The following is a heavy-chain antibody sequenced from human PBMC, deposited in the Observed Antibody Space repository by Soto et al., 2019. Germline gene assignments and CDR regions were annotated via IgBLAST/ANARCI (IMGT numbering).Heavy chain of an antibody. CDR2: ISSRNNDM. V-gene: IGHV3-21*01. J-gene: IGHJ5*02. Sequence: EVQLVESGGGLVKPGGSLRLSCAASGFTFSSYSMNWVRQAPGKGLEWVSTISSRNNDMYYVDSVKGRVTISRDNARNSVYLQMNSLRADDTAVYYCARDVNGGVCGAWGQGTLVTVSS. CDR1: GFTFSSYS. CDR3: ARDVNGGVCGA. D-gene: IGHD3-16*01.